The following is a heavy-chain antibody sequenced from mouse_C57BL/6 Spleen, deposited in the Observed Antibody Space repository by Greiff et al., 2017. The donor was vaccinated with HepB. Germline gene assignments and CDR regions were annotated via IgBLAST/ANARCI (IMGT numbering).Heavy chain of an antibody. D-gene: IGHD1-1*01. V-gene: IGHV1-26*01. CDR1: GYTFTDYY. CDR3: ASSYYYGSREGYFDV. J-gene: IGHJ1*03. CDR2: INPNNGGT. Sequence: EVQLQQSGPELVKPGASVKISCKASGYTFTDYYMNWVKQSHGKSLEWIGDINPNNGGTSYNQKFKGKATLTVDKSSSTAYMELRSLTSEDSAVYYCASSYYYGSREGYFDVWGTGTTVTVSS.